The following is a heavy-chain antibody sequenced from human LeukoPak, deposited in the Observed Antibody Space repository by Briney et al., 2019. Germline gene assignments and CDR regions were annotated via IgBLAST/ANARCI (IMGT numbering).Heavy chain of an antibody. V-gene: IGHV3-11*06. CDR3: ARGDCSGTSCYGYYYYYGMDV. J-gene: IGHJ6*02. CDR2: ISSSSSYT. Sequence: PGGSLRLSCAASGFTFSDYYMSWIRQAPGKGLEWVSYISSSSSYTNYADSVKGRFTISRDNAKNSLYLQMNSLRAEDTAVYYCARGDCSGTSCYGYYYYYGMDVWGQGTRSPSP. D-gene: IGHD2-2*01. CDR1: GFTFSDYY.